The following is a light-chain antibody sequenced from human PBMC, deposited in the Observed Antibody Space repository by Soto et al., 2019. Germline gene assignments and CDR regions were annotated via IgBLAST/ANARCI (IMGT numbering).Light chain of an antibody. V-gene: IGLV1-40*01. Sequence: QSVVTQPPSVSGAPGQRVTISCTGTSSNIGAGYDVHWYQHLPGTAPKLLIYGNTIRPSGVPDRFSGSKSGNTASLTISGLQAEDEADYYCSSYTSSNTLIFGGGTKLTVL. J-gene: IGLJ2*01. CDR1: SSNIGAGYD. CDR2: GNT. CDR3: SSYTSSNTLI.